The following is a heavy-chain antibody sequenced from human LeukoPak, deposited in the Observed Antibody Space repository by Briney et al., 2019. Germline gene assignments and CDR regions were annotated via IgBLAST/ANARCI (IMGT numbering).Heavy chain of an antibody. CDR3: ARDYVGSLWFGDLLEY. CDR2: IIPIFGTV. J-gene: IGHJ4*02. CDR1: GGTFSSYA. D-gene: IGHD3-10*01. V-gene: IGHV1-69*06. Sequence: SVKVSCKTSGGTFSSYAISWVRQAPGQGLEWMGGIIPIFGTVNYAQKFQGRVTIIADKSTNTAYMELISLRSEDTAVYYCARDYVGSLWFGDLLEYWGQGTLVTVSS.